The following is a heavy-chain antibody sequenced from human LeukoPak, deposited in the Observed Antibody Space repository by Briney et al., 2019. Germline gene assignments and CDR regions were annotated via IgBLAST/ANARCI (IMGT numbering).Heavy chain of an antibody. J-gene: IGHJ3*02. D-gene: IGHD2-15*01. CDR3: ARTHCSGGSCHAFDI. CDR1: GGSISSDY. V-gene: IGHV4-59*08. CDR2: IYYSGST. Sequence: PSETLSLTCTVSGGSISSDYWSWIRQPPGKGLEWIGYIYYSGSTNYNPSLKSRVTISVDTSKNQFSLKLSSVTAADTAVYYCARTHCSGGSCHAFDIWGQGTMVTVSS.